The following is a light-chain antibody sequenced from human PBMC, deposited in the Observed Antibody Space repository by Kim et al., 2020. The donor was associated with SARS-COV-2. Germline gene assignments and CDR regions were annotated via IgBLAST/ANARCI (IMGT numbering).Light chain of an antibody. CDR2: GAS. CDR1: QSANSN. Sequence: EIVLTQSPATLSVSPGERATLSCRASQSANSNLAWYQQKPGQAPRLLIYGASTRATGVPARFSGSGSGTDFTLTISSLQSEDFAVYYCQQYNNWLTFGGGTKLEI. J-gene: IGKJ4*01. CDR3: QQYNNWLT. V-gene: IGKV3-15*01.